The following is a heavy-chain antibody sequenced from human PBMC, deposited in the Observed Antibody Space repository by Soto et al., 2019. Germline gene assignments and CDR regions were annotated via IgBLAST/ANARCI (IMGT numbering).Heavy chain of an antibody. D-gene: IGHD3-9*01. CDR1: GFTFSSYG. Sequence: PGGSLRLSCAASGFTFSSYGMHWVRQAPGKGLEWVAVISYDGSNKYYADSVKGRFTISRDNSKNTLYLQMNSLRAEDTAVYYCAKDLGVEYYDILSRPPYYYYGMDVWGQGTTVTVSS. J-gene: IGHJ6*02. V-gene: IGHV3-30*18. CDR2: ISYDGSNK. CDR3: AKDLGVEYYDILSRPPYYYYGMDV.